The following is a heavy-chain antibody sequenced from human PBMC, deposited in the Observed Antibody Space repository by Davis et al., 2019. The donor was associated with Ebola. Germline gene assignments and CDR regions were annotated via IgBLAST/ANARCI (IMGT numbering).Heavy chain of an antibody. CDR1: GYSFTSFW. CDR3: ASLRRTITGMDDAFDI. J-gene: IGHJ3*02. CDR2: IYTGDSDT. V-gene: IGHV5-51*01. Sequence: GESLKISCKDSGYSFTSFWIGWVRQMPGKGLEWMGFIYTGDSDTRYSPSFRGQVTISADKSIKTAFLQWSSRKASATAMYYCASLRRTITGMDDAFDIWGQGTMVTVSS. D-gene: IGHD2-8*02.